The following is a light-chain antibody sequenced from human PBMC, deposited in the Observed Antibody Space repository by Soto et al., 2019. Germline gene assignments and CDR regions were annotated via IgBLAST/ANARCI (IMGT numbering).Light chain of an antibody. CDR3: QESFSALWGT. V-gene: IGKV1-39*01. J-gene: IGKJ1*01. Sequence: DIQMTQSPSSLSASVGDRVTITCRTSQNINNYLNWYQQKPGKAPKLLIYAASSLQSGVPSRFSGSGSGTDFTLTISSLQPEDFATYYCQESFSALWGTCGQGTKV. CDR1: QNINNY. CDR2: AAS.